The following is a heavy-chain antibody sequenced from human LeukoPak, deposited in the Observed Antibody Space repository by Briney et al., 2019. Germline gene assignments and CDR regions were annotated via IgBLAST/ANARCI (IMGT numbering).Heavy chain of an antibody. CDR3: AREDFSDYYDSSGYGGFDY. CDR2: VYYSGST. V-gene: IGHV4-61*01. Sequence: SETLSLTCTVSGGSVSSGSYYWSWLRQPPGTGLEWIGYVYYSGSTNYNPSLKSRVTISVDTSKNQFSLKLSSVTAADTAVYYCAREDFSDYYDSSGYGGFDYWGQGTLVTVSS. J-gene: IGHJ4*02. CDR1: GGSVSSGSYY. D-gene: IGHD3-22*01.